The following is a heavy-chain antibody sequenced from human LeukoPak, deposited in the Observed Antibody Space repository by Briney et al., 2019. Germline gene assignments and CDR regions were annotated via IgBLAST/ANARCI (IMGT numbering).Heavy chain of an antibody. CDR1: GYTLTELS. CDR3: ARGIEYSSFDY. Sequence: ASVKVSCKVSGYTLTELSMHWVRQAPGKGLEWMGGFDPEDGETIYAQKFQGRVTITADESTSTAYMELSSLRSEDTAVYYCARGIEYSSFDYWGQGTLVTVSS. CDR2: FDPEDGET. J-gene: IGHJ4*02. D-gene: IGHD6-6*01. V-gene: IGHV1-24*01.